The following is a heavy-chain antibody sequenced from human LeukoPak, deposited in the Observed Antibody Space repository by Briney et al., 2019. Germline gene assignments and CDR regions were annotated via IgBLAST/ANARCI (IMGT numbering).Heavy chain of an antibody. Sequence: GGSLRLSCTASGFTFGDYAMSWVRQAPGKGLEWVGFIRSKAYGGTTEYAASVKGRFTISRDDSKSIAYLQMNSLKTEDTAVYYCTRGRGGSYYGYWGQGTLVTVSS. CDR2: IRSKAYGGTT. CDR1: GFTFGDYA. D-gene: IGHD1-26*01. V-gene: IGHV3-49*04. CDR3: TRGRGGSYYGY. J-gene: IGHJ4*02.